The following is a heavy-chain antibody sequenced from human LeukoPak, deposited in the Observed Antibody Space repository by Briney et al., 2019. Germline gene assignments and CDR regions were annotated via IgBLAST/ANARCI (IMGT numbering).Heavy chain of an antibody. CDR2: FYMSGST. D-gene: IGHD6-19*01. CDR1: GSSISSYY. V-gene: IGHV4-4*07. J-gene: IGHJ5*02. Sequence: SETLFLSYTVSGSSISSYYWSWIRQPAGEGLEWIGRFYMSGSTNYNPSLKSRVTMSVDTSNTPYFQKLSSVTAADTAVYCCARSYIAVAVCWFDPWGQGTLVTVSS. CDR3: ARSYIAVAVCWFDP.